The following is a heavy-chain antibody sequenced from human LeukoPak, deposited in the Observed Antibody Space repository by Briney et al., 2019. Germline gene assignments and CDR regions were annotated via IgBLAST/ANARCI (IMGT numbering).Heavy chain of an antibody. J-gene: IGHJ4*02. CDR2: IRYDGSNK. D-gene: IGHD3-22*01. CDR1: GFTFSSYW. Sequence: GGSLRLSCAASGFTFSSYWMSWVRQAPGKGLEWVAFIRYDGSNKYYADSVKGRFTISRDNSKNTLYLQMNSLRAEDTAVYYCAKDLGTYYYDSSGYSFDYWGQGTLVTVSS. CDR3: AKDLGTYYYDSSGYSFDY. V-gene: IGHV3-30*02.